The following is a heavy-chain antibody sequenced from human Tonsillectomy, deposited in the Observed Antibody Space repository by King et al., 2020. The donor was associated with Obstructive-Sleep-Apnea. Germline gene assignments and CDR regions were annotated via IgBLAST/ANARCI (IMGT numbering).Heavy chain of an antibody. CDR1: GFTFSSYA. CDR2: ISASGGST. J-gene: IGHJ6*02. D-gene: IGHD3-3*01. V-gene: IGHV3-23*04. Sequence: VQLVESGGGLVQPGGSLRLSCAASGFTFSSYAMSWVRQAPGKGLEGVSSISASGGSTNYADSVKGRFTIPRANSKNTLYLQMNSLRAEETAVYYCAKQGTIFGVVTEVDYYGMDVWGQGTTVTVSS. CDR3: AKQGTIFGVVTEVDYYGMDV.